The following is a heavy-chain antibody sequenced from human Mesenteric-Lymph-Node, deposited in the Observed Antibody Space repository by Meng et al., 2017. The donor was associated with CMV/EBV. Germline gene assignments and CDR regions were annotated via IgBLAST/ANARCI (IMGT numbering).Heavy chain of an antibody. CDR1: GYTFADYG. CDR2: ISTYNGNT. J-gene: IGHJ4*02. CDR3: ARGVDYYDSGDNYVFDS. V-gene: IGHV1-18*01. D-gene: IGHD3-22*01. Sequence: ASVKVSCKASGYTFADYGISWVRQAPGLGLEWMGWISTYNGNTNYAQKFRGRVSLTTDTSTSTAYMELRSLGSDDTAVYYCARGVDYYDSGDNYVFDSWGQGTLVTVSS.